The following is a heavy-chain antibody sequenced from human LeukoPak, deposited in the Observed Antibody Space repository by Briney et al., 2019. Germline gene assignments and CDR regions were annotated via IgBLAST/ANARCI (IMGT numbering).Heavy chain of an antibody. V-gene: IGHV1-18*01. J-gene: IGHJ6*02. CDR2: ISAYNGNT. CDR1: GYTFTRYA. Sequence: GVSVKVSCKTSGYTFTRYAIHWVRQAPGQGLEWMGWISAYNGNTNYAQKLQGRVTMTTDTSTSTAYMELRSLRSDDTAVYYCAREQNYGSGSYYKGAHYYYYGMDVWGQGTTVTVSS. D-gene: IGHD3-10*01. CDR3: AREQNYGSGSYYKGAHYYYYGMDV.